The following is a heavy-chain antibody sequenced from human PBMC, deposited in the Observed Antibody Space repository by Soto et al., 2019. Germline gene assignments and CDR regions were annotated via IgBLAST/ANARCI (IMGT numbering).Heavy chain of an antibody. CDR1: GGSINNYY. CDR3: ARHRRAGSSGWYGVDY. CDR2: IYYSGGT. Sequence: QVQLQESGPGLVKPSETLSLTCTVSGGSINNYYWSWIRQPPGKGLEWIGYIYYSGGTNYKPSSQSRVTISVDTSTNGFSLNVTSVNAADTAIYYCARHRRAGSSGWYGVDYWGQGTLVTVSS. D-gene: IGHD6-13*01. V-gene: IGHV4-59*08. J-gene: IGHJ4*02.